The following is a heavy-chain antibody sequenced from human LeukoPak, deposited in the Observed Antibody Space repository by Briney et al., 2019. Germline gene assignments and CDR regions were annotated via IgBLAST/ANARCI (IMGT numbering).Heavy chain of an antibody. V-gene: IGHV1-8*01. CDR3: ARRGGGLRYFDWLPHLYYYYGMDV. D-gene: IGHD3-9*01. CDR1: GYTFTSYD. Sequence: ASVKVSCKASGYTFTSYDINWVRQATGQGLEWMGWMNPNSGNTGYAQKFQGRVTMTRNTSISTAYMELSSLRSEDTAVYYCARRGGGLRYFDWLPHLYYYYGMDVWGQGTTVTVSS. J-gene: IGHJ6*02. CDR2: MNPNSGNT.